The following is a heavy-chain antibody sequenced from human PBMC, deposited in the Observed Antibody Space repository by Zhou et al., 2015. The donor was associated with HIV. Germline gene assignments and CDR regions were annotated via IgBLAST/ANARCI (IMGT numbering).Heavy chain of an antibody. Sequence: QVQLTQSGAEVKKPGSSVKVSCKASGGTFSSYAISWVRQAPGQGLEWMGGIIPIFGTANYAQKFQGRVTITADESTSTAYMELSSLRSEDTAVYYCARYVVPVPYYYYYGMDVWGQGTTVTVSS. V-gene: IGHV1-69*01. D-gene: IGHD2-2*01. CDR2: IIPIFGTA. CDR1: GGTFSSYA. CDR3: ARYVVPVPYYYYYGMDV. J-gene: IGHJ6*02.